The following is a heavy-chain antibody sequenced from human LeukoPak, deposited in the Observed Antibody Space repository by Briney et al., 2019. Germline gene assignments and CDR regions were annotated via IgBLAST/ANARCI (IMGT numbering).Heavy chain of an antibody. Sequence: LETLSLTCIVSGGSISSSSYYWAWIRQSPGKGLEWIGSVYKSGSTYYNPSLKSRVTISVDTSKNQFSLKMTSVTAADTAVYYCVRQTYTSGWNSWGQGTPVTVSS. D-gene: IGHD6-19*01. V-gene: IGHV4-39*01. CDR3: VRQTYTSGWNS. CDR2: VYKSGST. CDR1: GGSISSSSYY. J-gene: IGHJ4*02.